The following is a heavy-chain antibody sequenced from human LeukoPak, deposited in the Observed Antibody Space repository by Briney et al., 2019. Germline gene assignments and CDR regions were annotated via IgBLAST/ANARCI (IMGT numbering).Heavy chain of an antibody. CDR1: GFIFSTSW. Sequence: GGSLRLSCAASGFIFSTSWMHWVRQAPGKGLVWVSRINTDGSITTYADSVKGRFTISRDNAENTVYLQMNSLRAEDTAVYYCVRSLGAYSYWGLGTLVTVSS. D-gene: IGHD2-15*01. J-gene: IGHJ4*01. V-gene: IGHV3-74*01. CDR3: VRSLGAYSY. CDR2: INTDGSIT.